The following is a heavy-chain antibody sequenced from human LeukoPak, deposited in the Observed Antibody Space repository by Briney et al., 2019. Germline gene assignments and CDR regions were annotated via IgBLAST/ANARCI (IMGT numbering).Heavy chain of an antibody. CDR2: IDPSDSYT. CDR3: ARALGTTGTTVDY. Sequence: GESLKISCKGSGYSFTSYWIRWVRQIPGKGLEWMGRIDPSDSYTNYSPSFQGHVTISADKSISTAYLQWSSLKASDTAMYYCARALGTTGTTVDYWGQGTLVTVSS. CDR1: GYSFTSYW. V-gene: IGHV5-10-1*01. D-gene: IGHD1-1*01. J-gene: IGHJ4*02.